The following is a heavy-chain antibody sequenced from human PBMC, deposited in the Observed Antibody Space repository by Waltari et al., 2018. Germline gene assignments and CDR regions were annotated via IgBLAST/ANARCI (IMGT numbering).Heavy chain of an antibody. CDR1: GFSLSSYT. J-gene: IGHJ5*01. V-gene: IGHV3-48*01. Sequence: EELLVQSGGGLVQPGGSVRLSCEASGFSLSSYTMKWVRQAPGKGLEWVAYISETSRTTFYADSVRGRFIISRNNAKNSLSLQMVSLRGEDTAVYYCAVARGNYDVLTGFPVDSWGQGTLVTVSS. CDR3: AVARGNYDVLTGFPVDS. D-gene: IGHD3-9*01. CDR2: ISETSRTT.